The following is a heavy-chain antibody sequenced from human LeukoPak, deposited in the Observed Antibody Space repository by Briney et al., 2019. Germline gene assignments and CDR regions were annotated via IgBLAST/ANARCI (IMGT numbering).Heavy chain of an antibody. D-gene: IGHD3-22*01. CDR2: ITCSEST. V-gene: IGHV4-59*01. CDR3: AREPGFDSSGYLNWFDP. Sequence: SETLSLTCTVSGGSISSYYWSWVRQPPGKGLEWIACITCSESTKYNPPLKSRVTISVDTSKNQLSLKLSSVTAADTAVYYCAREPGFDSSGYLNWFDPWGQGTLVTVSS. J-gene: IGHJ5*02. CDR1: GGSISSYY.